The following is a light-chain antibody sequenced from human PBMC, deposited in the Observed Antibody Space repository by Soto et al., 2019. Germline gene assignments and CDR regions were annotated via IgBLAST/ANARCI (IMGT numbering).Light chain of an antibody. CDR3: SSYTSSSIYV. CDR2: EDI. V-gene: IGLV2-14*02. Sequence: QSALTQPASVSGSPGQSITISCTGSSSDVEANKLVSWYQQHAGTAPRLVIYEDIRRPSGISNRFSGSKSGNTASLTISGLQAEDEADYYCSSYTSSSIYVFGTGTKLTVL. CDR1: SSDVEANKL. J-gene: IGLJ1*01.